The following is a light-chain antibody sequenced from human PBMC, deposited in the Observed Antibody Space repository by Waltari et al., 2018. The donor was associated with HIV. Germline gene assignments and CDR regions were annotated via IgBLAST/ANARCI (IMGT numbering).Light chain of an antibody. CDR1: TGAVTSGHF. CDR3: LLFYNAARV. J-gene: IGLJ3*02. Sequence: QAVVTQEPSLTVSPGGTITLTCGSSTGAVTSGHFPYWFQQKPGQAPRTLIYDTANTYSWTPGRFSGSLLGGKAALTLSGAQPEYEADYYCLLFYNAARVFGGGTKLTVL. CDR2: DTA. V-gene: IGLV7-46*01.